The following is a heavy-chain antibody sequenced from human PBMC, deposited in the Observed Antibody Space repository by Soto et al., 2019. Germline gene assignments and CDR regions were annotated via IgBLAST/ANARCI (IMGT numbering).Heavy chain of an antibody. V-gene: IGHV1-8*01. CDR1: GYAFTSYD. Sequence: ASVKVSCKASGYAFTSYDINWVRQATGQGLEWMGWMNPNSGNTGYAQKFQGRVTMTRNTSISTAYMELSSLRSEDTAVYYCARGRDVLMVYAVDAFDIWGQGTMVTVSS. J-gene: IGHJ3*02. CDR3: ARGRDVLMVYAVDAFDI. CDR2: MNPNSGNT. D-gene: IGHD2-8*01.